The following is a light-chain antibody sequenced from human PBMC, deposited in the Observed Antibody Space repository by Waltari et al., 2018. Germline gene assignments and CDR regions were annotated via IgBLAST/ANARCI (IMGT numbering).Light chain of an antibody. J-gene: IGLJ1*01. V-gene: IGLV2-11*01. CDR1: SSDVGAYNY. CDR3: CSYAGSYTYV. Sequence: QSALTQPPSVSGSPGQSVTISCTGTSSDVGAYNYVSWYQQHPGKAPKLMIYDVSKRPSGVPDRFSGSKSVNTASLTISGLQGEDEADYYCCSYAGSYTYVFGTGTKVTVL. CDR2: DVS.